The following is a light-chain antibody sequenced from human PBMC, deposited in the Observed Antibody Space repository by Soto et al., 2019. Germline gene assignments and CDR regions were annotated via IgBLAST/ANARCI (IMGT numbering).Light chain of an antibody. CDR3: CSYAGSSTLV. V-gene: IGLV2-23*02. CDR1: SSDVGSYNL. CDR2: EVS. J-gene: IGLJ2*01. Sequence: QSVLTQPASVSGSPGQSITISCTGTSSDVGSYNLVSWYQQHPGKAPKLMIYEVSKPPSGVSNRFSGSKSGNTASLTFSGLQAEDEADYYCCSYAGSSTLVFGGGTKLTVL.